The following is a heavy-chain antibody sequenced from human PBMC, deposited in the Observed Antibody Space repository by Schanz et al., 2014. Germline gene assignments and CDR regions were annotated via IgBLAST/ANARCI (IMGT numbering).Heavy chain of an antibody. Sequence: QVQLVQSGAEVKKPGASVRVSCKASGYTFTTYAMSWVRQAPGQGLEWVGWISVYTGNTKYGQKFQGRVTMTTDTSTSTAYMALTDLRSDDTAVYYCARDRRFFDRDDLYYFDSWGQGTLVTSPQ. CDR2: ISVYTGNT. J-gene: IGHJ4*02. CDR1: GYTFTTYA. CDR3: ARDRRFFDRDDLYYFDS. V-gene: IGHV1-18*01. D-gene: IGHD3-3*01.